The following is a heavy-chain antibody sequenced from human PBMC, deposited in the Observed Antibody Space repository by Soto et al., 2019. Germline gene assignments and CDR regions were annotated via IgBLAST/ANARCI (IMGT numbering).Heavy chain of an antibody. D-gene: IGHD3-22*01. CDR2: ISAYNGNT. CDR3: ARAGPYYDSSGYAD. CDR1: GYSFATSG. Sequence: QVKLVQSGTAVKKPGASMKVSCKASGYSFATSGISWVRQAPGQGLEWMGWISAYNGNTNYDQKLQYRIMMTTDTSTSTAYLELRSLRSDDTAVYYCARAGPYYDSSGYADWGQGTLVTVSS. V-gene: IGHV1-18*01. J-gene: IGHJ4*02.